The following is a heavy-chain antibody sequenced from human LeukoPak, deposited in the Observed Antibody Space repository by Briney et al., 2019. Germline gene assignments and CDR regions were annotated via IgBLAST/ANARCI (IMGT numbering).Heavy chain of an antibody. V-gene: IGHV3-23*01. CDR3: AKGSGDYVFWYFDL. CDR2: ISGSGGST. J-gene: IGHJ2*01. Sequence: GGSLRLSCAASGXTFSSYAMSWVRQAPGKGLEWVSAISGSGGSTYYADSVKGRFTISRDNSKNTLYLQMNSLRAEDTAVYYCAKGSGDYVFWYFDLWGRGTLVTVSS. D-gene: IGHD4-17*01. CDR1: GXTFSSYA.